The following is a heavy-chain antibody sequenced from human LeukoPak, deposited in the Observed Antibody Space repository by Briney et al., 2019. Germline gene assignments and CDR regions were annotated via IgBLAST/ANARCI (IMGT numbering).Heavy chain of an antibody. Sequence: GGSLRLSCVGAGFSNADYGMSWVRQVPGKGLEWVSGIDWSGQTSEYADSVKGRFIISRDNAENSLYLQMNSLRPEDTGLYYCARDLSATWYSLAFWGQGTLVTVSS. CDR3: ARDLSATWYSLAF. J-gene: IGHJ4*02. D-gene: IGHD2-15*01. CDR2: IDWSGQTS. V-gene: IGHV3-20*04. CDR1: GFSNADYG.